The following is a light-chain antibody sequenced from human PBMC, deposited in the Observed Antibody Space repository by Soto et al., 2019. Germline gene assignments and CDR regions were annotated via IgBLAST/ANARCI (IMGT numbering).Light chain of an antibody. CDR1: SSEVGSNNF. J-gene: IGLJ2*01. CDR3: CSYAGTTSFV. V-gene: IGLV2-23*01. Sequence: QCALTQPASVSGSPGQSITISCTGSSSEVGSNNFVSWYQQHPGKAPQFMIYEGSKRPPGISNRFSGSKSGNTASLTISGLQAEDEADYYCCSYAGTTSFVFGGGTKLTVL. CDR2: EGS.